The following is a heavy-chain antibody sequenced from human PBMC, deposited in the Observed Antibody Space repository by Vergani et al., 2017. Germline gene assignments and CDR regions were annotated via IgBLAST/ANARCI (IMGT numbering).Heavy chain of an antibody. CDR1: GGSISSGSYY. V-gene: IGHV4-61*02. D-gene: IGHD3-16*01. J-gene: IGHJ4*02. CDR3: ARGSFGGLGYGTYFDY. Sequence: QVQLQESGPGLVKPSQTLSLTCTVSGGSISSGSYYWSWIRQPAGKGLEWIGRIYTSGSTNYNPSLKSRVTISVDTSKNQFSLKLISVTAADTAVYYCARGSFGGLGYGTYFDYWGQGTLVTVSS. CDR2: IYTSGST.